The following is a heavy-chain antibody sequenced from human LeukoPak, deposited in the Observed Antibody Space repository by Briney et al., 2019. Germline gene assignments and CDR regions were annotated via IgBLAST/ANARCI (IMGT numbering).Heavy chain of an antibody. D-gene: IGHD1-26*01. Sequence: GGSLRLSCAASGFTFSDLAMSWVRLAPGKGLEWVSSIEKNAGGAYYADSVKGRFTVSRDNSKNALYLQMSSLRVEDTALYYCAKQEGALIENWCFDHWGLGTLVTVSS. CDR3: AKQEGALIENWCFDH. CDR2: IEKNAGGA. J-gene: IGHJ4*02. V-gene: IGHV3-23*01. CDR1: GFTFSDLA.